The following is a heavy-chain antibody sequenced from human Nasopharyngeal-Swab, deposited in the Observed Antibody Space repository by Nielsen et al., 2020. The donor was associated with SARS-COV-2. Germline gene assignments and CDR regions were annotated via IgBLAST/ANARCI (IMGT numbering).Heavy chain of an antibody. V-gene: IGHV3-33*08. Sequence: GGSLRLSCAASGFTFSSYGMHWVRHAPGKGLEWVAVIWYDGSNKYYADSVKGRFTISRDNSKNTLYLQMNSLRAEDTAVYYCARDRSYGDHDSDYWGQGTLVTVSS. CDR1: GFTFSSYG. CDR2: IWYDGSNK. CDR3: ARDRSYGDHDSDY. D-gene: IGHD4-17*01. J-gene: IGHJ4*02.